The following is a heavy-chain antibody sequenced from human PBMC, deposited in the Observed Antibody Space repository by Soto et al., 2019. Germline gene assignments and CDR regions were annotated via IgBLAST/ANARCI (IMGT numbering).Heavy chain of an antibody. CDR1: GGTFNNFA. D-gene: IGHD1-26*01. V-gene: IGHV3-23*01. J-gene: IGHJ4*01. Sequence: GGSLRLSCAASGGTFNNFAMSWVRQAPGKGPEWVSTISAGGDDTYYADSVKGRFTISRDNSKETVSLQMNRLGAADTAIYYCAKDEMGATRHWGPGPLVTVAS. CDR3: AKDEMGATRH. CDR2: ISAGGDDT.